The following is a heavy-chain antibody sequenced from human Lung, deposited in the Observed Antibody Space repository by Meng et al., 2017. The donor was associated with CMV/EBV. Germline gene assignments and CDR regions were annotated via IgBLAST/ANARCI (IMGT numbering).Heavy chain of an antibody. CDR3: ARDSRGSWYYSHGDYYYGMDV. Sequence: SXAASGFTFSSYAMHWVRQAPGKGLEWVAVISYDGSNKYYADSVKGRFTISRDNSKNTLYLQMNSLRAEDTAVYYCARDSRGSWYYSHGDYYYGMDVWGQGTTVXVSS. CDR2: ISYDGSNK. CDR1: GFTFSSYA. D-gene: IGHD6-13*01. V-gene: IGHV3-30-3*01. J-gene: IGHJ6*02.